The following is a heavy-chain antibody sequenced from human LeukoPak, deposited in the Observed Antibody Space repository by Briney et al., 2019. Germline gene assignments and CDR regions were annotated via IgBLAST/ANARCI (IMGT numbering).Heavy chain of an antibody. V-gene: IGHV1-8*02. CDR1: GYTFTSNY. D-gene: IGHD7-27*01. J-gene: IGHJ4*02. Sequence: ASVKVSCKASGYTFTSNYIHWVRHATGQGLEWMGWMSPNSGDTGYAQKFQGRVTMTRDTSISTAFMELTSLRSEDTAVYYCARGPPNWGFDFWGQGALVTVSS. CDR2: MSPNSGDT. CDR3: ARGPPNWGFDF.